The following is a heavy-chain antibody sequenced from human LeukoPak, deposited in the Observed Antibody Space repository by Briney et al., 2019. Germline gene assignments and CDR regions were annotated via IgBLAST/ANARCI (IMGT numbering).Heavy chain of an antibody. CDR3: ARVLEYRSSTSCYAFDI. Sequence: GGSLRLSCAASGFTFSDYYMSWIRQAPGKGLEWVSYISSSGSTIYYADSVKGRFTISRDNAKNSLYLQMNSLRAEDTAVYYCARVLEYRSSTSCYAFDIWGQGTMVTVSS. CDR1: GFTFSDYY. J-gene: IGHJ3*02. V-gene: IGHV3-11*04. CDR2: ISSSGSTI. D-gene: IGHD2-2*01.